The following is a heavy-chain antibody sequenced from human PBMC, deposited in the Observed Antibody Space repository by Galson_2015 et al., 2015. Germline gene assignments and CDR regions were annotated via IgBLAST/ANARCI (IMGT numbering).Heavy chain of an antibody. V-gene: IGHV3-13*01. CDR3: AKAGLPGAWYFDL. CDR2: IFNTGST. Sequence: SLRLSCAASGSTFSNYDMHWVRQSTGKGLEWVSGIFNTGSTSYAGSVKGRFTISREDATNSLYLQMNSLTVEDTAVYFCAKAGLPGAWYFDLWGRGTLVTVSS. D-gene: IGHD2-15*01. J-gene: IGHJ2*01. CDR1: GSTFSNYD.